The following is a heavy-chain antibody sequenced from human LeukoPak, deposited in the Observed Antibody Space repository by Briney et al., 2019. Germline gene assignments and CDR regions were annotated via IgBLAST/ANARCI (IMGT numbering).Heavy chain of an antibody. CDR2: IKEDGSEK. Sequence: GGSLRLSCAASGFTFSSYWMSWVRQAPGKGLEWVANIKEDGSEKYCVNSVKGRFTISRDNAKNSLYLQMNSLRAEDTAVYYCARDLGYCSSTVCLFGYMDVWGKGTTVTISS. CDR3: ARDLGYCSSTVCLFGYMDV. CDR1: GFTFSSYW. V-gene: IGHV3-7*01. J-gene: IGHJ6*03. D-gene: IGHD2-2*01.